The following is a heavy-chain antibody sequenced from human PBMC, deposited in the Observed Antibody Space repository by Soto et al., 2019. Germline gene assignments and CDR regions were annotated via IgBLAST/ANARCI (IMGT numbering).Heavy chain of an antibody. CDR3: ARDSPPNDY. J-gene: IGHJ4*02. V-gene: IGHV1-18*01. CDR1: GYTFTSYG. CDR2: IRVYNGNT. Sequence: QVQLVQSGAEVKKPGASVKVSCKASGYTFTSYGISWVRQAPGQGLEWMGWIRVYNGNTNYAQKLQGRVTMTTDTSTSTAHMELRSLKSDDTAVYYSARDSPPNDYWGQGTLVTVSS.